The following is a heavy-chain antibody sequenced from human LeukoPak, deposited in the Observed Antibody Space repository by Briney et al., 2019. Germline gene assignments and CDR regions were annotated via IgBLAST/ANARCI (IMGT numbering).Heavy chain of an antibody. J-gene: IGHJ4*02. CDR2: ISYDGRNS. Sequence: GGSLRLSCAASGLTFSTFGMHWVRQAPGKGLEWVAVISYDGRNSYYADSVKGRFTVSRDNSKNTLYLQMNSLKTEDTAVYYCAKDRLVVAPAAMTSNFDFWGQGTLVTVSS. V-gene: IGHV3-30*18. CDR3: AKDRLVVAPAAMTSNFDF. CDR1: GLTFSTFG. D-gene: IGHD2-2*01.